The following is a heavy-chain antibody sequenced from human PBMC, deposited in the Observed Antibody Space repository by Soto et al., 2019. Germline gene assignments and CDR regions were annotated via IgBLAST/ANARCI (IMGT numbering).Heavy chain of an antibody. Sequence: PSETLSLTCTVSGGSISSYYWSWIRHPPGKGLEWIGYIYYSGSTNYNPSLKSRVTISVDTSKNQFSLKLSSVTAADTAVYYCARAPYGSGSDFDYWGQGTLVTVSS. V-gene: IGHV4-59*01. J-gene: IGHJ4*02. CDR2: IYYSGST. CDR3: ARAPYGSGSDFDY. CDR1: GGSISSYY. D-gene: IGHD3-10*01.